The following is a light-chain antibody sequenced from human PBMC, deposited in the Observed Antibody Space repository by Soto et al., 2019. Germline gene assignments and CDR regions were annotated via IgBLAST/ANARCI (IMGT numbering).Light chain of an antibody. J-gene: IGKJ1*01. CDR1: QSVGSN. CDR2: GAS. CDR3: QQYDNWPWT. V-gene: IGKV3-15*01. Sequence: EIVMTQSPATLSVSPGERATLSCRASQSVGSNLAWYQQKAGQAPRLLIYGASTRATGIPARFSGSGSGTEFTLTINSLQSEDFVVYHCQQYDNWPWTFGQGTKVEVK.